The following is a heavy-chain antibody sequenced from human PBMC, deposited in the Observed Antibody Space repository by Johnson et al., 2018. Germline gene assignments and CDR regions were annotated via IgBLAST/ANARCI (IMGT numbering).Heavy chain of an antibody. CDR3: ANSRGYYDSSGYYAFDI. Sequence: VQLLESGGGVVQPGRSXRLSCAASGFTFSSYGMHWVRQAPGKGLEWVAVISYDGSNKYYADSVKGRFTISRDNSKNTLYLQMNSLRAEDMAVYYCANSRGYYDSSGYYAFDIWGQGTMVTVSS. V-gene: IGHV3-30*18. CDR2: ISYDGSNK. CDR1: GFTFSSYG. J-gene: IGHJ3*02. D-gene: IGHD3-22*01.